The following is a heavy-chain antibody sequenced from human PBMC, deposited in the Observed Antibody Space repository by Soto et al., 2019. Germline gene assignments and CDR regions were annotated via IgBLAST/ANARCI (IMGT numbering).Heavy chain of an antibody. CDR3: ARHVRVVRDSSGYYFLDY. D-gene: IGHD3-22*01. J-gene: IGHJ4*02. Sequence: GESLKISCKGSGYSFTSYWISGVRQMPGKGLEWMGRIDPSDSYTNYSPSFQGHVTISADKSISTAYLQWSSLKASDTAMYYCARHVRVVRDSSGYYFLDYWGQGTLVTVSS. CDR2: IDPSDSYT. CDR1: GYSFTSYW. V-gene: IGHV5-10-1*01.